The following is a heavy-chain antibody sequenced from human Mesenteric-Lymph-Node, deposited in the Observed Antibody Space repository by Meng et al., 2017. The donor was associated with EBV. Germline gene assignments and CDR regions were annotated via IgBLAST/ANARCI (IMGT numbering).Heavy chain of an antibody. J-gene: IGHJ4*02. Sequence: QLVESGGAFVQPGGSLRLSCAASGFTFSRYWMHWVRQATGKGLVWISRINENGGTTTYADSVRGRFTISRDNTKNTLYLQMNNLRVEDTAVYFCSRDLAGPYDDWGQGTLVTVSS. V-gene: IGHV3-74*01. CDR1: GFTFSRYW. CDR2: INENGGTT. CDR3: SRDLAGPYDD.